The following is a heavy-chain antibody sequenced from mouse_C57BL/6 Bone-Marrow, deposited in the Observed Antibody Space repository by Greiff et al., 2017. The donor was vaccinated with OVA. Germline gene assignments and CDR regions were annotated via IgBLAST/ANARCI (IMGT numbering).Heavy chain of an antibody. V-gene: IGHV1-7*01. CDR1: GYTFTSYW. CDR3: ARGWDVDY. D-gene: IGHD2-3*01. Sequence: QVQLQQSGAELAKPGASVKLSCKASGYTFTSYWMHWVKQRPGQGLEWIGYINPSSGYTKYNQKFKDKATLTADKSPSTAYMQLSSLTYEDSAVYYCARGWDVDYWGQGTTLTVSS. J-gene: IGHJ2*01. CDR2: INPSSGYT.